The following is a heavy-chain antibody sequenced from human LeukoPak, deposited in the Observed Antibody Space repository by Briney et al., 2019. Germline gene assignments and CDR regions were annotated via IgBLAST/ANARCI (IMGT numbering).Heavy chain of an antibody. V-gene: IGHV1-2*04. CDR3: ARDLQGHCSGGSCYYDAFDI. Sequence: ASVKVSCKASGYTFTGYYMHWVRQAPGQGLEWMGWINPNSGGTNYAQKFQGWVTMTRDTSISTAYMELSRLRSDDTAVYYCARDLQGHCSGGSCYYDAFDIWGQGTMVTVSS. J-gene: IGHJ3*02. D-gene: IGHD2-15*01. CDR1: GYTFTGYY. CDR2: INPNSGGT.